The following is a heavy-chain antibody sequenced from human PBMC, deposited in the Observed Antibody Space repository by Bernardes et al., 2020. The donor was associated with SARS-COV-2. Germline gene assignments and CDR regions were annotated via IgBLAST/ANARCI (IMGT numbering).Heavy chain of an antibody. D-gene: IGHD6-13*01. CDR3: AHRRPSTWEGDWFDP. CDR2: IYWDDDR. J-gene: IGHJ5*02. V-gene: IGHV2-5*02. CDR1: WFSFSPSGVG. Sequence: SGVTLSKPTQTLTLTCPFSWFSFSPSGVGVGWIRQPPGKALEWLALIYWDDDRRYSPSLKSRLTITKDTSKNQVVLTMTNMDPVDTATYYCAHRRPSTWEGDWFDPWGQGTLVTVSS.